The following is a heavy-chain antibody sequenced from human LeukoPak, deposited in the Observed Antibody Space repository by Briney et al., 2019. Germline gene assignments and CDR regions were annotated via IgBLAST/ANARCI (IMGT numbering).Heavy chain of an antibody. CDR3: AGLVGRYSSGLYYYYFDY. CDR2: MYLSGTT. Sequence: PSETLSLTCSVSGDSISNSNYNWAWIRQPPGKGLEWIGEMYLSGTTHSNPSVKSRVTISIDKSKNQFFLNLSSVTAADTAVYYCAGLVGRYSSGLYYYYFDYWGQGTLVTVSS. CDR1: GDSISNSNYN. D-gene: IGHD3-22*01. V-gene: IGHV4-39*07. J-gene: IGHJ4*02.